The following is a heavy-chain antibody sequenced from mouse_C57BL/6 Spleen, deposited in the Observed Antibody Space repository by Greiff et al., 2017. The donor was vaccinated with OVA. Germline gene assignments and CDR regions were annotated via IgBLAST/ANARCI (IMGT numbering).Heavy chain of an antibody. J-gene: IGHJ3*01. CDR2: IWSDGST. Sequence: QVQLQQSGPGLVAPSQSLSITCTVSGFSLTSYGVHWVRQPPGKGLEWLVVIWSDGSTTYNSALKSRLSISKDNSKSQVFLKMNSLQTDDTAMYYCASHYGSSLGFAYWGQGTLVTVSA. CDR1: GFSLTSYG. CDR3: ASHYGSSLGFAY. D-gene: IGHD1-1*01. V-gene: IGHV2-6*03.